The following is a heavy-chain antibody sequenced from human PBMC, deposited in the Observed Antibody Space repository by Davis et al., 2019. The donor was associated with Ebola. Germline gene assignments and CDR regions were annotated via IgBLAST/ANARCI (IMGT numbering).Heavy chain of an antibody. CDR3: ARDSRGDGYFDY. J-gene: IGHJ4*02. CDR1: GYTFTSYG. Sequence: ASVKVSCKASGYTFTSYGISWVRQAPGQGLEWMGIINPSGGSTSYAQKFQGRVTITADESTSTAYMELSSLRSEDTAVYYCARDSRGDGYFDYWGQGTLVTVSS. V-gene: IGHV1-46*01. D-gene: IGHD3-10*01. CDR2: INPSGGST.